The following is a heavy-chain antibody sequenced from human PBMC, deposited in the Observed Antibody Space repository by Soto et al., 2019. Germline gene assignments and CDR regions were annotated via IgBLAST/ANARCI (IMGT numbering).Heavy chain of an antibody. V-gene: IGHV4-59*08. CDR2: MYYRGST. J-gene: IGHJ6*03. Sequence: QVQLQESGPGLVKPSETLSLSCSVSGGSISGHYWSWVRPTPGQGLEWIGYMYYRGSTHYNPSLESRVTISVETSKNHFSLRLTSVTAADTAVYYCARGPYYDLIWNYYYMDVWGKGTTVTVSS. CDR3: ARGPYYDLIWNYYYMDV. D-gene: IGHD3-16*01. CDR1: GGSISGHY.